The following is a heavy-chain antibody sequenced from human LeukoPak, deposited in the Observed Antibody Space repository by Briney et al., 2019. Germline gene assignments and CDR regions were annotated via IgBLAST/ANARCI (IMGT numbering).Heavy chain of an antibody. Sequence: GGSLRLSCAVSGFTFSSYAMTWVRQAPGKGLEWVSAVTGSGSNTYYADSVKGRFTISRDNSMNTLSLQMNSLRVEDTAVYYCARLGYCSGGSCEFTSPDHWGQGTLVTVSS. CDR1: GFTFSSYA. J-gene: IGHJ4*02. CDR2: VTGSGSNT. V-gene: IGHV3-23*01. D-gene: IGHD2-15*01. CDR3: ARLGYCSGGSCEFTSPDH.